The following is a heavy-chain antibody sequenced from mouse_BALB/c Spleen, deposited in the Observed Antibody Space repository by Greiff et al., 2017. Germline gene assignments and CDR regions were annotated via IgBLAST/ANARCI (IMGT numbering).Heavy chain of an antibody. CDR2: ISSGGGST. CDR3: ARRDYWYDYFDY. Sequence: EVMLVESGGGLVTPGGSLKLSCAASGFAFCSYDMSWVRQTPEKRLEWVAYISSGGGSTYYPDTVKGRFTISRDNAKNTLYLQMSSLKSEDTAMYYCARRDYWYDYFDYWGQGTTLTVSS. CDR1: GFAFCSYD. J-gene: IGHJ2*01. V-gene: IGHV5-12-1*01. D-gene: IGHD2-14*01.